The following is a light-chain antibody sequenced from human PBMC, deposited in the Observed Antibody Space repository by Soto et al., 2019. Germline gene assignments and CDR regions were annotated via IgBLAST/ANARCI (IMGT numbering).Light chain of an antibody. Sequence: EIVSTQSPGTLSLSPGERATLSCRASQSVSSSYLAWYQQKPGQAPRLLIYGASSRATGIPDRFSGGGSGTDFTLTISRLEPEDFAVYYCQQFVSSLSSFTFGQGTKLEI. CDR2: GAS. CDR1: QSVSSSY. J-gene: IGKJ2*01. CDR3: QQFVSSLSSFT. V-gene: IGKV3-20*01.